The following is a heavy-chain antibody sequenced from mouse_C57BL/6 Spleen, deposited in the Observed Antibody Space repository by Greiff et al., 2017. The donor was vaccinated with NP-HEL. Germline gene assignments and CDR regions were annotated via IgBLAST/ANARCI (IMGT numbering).Heavy chain of an antibody. CDR2: INPYNGDT. Sequence: VQLKQSGPELVKPGDSVKISCKASGYSFTGYFMNWVMQSHGKSLEWIGRINPYNGDTFYNQKFKGKATLTVDKSSSTAHMELRSLTSEDSAVYYCARGGYYEEGAMDYWGQGTSVTVSS. CDR3: ARGGYYEEGAMDY. V-gene: IGHV1-20*01. D-gene: IGHD1-1*01. CDR1: GYSFTGYF. J-gene: IGHJ4*01.